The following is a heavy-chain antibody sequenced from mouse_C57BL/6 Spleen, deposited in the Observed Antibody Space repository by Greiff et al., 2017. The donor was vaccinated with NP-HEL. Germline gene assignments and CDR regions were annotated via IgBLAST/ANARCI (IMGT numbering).Heavy chain of an antibody. Sequence: QVQLQQSGAELVRPGASVTLSCKASGYTFTDYEMHWVKQTPVHGLEWIGAIDPETGGTAYNQKFKGKAILTADKSSSTAYMELRSLTSEDSAVYYCTGHESSAWFAYWGQGTLVTVSA. V-gene: IGHV1-15*01. CDR3: TGHESSAWFAY. CDR1: GYTFTDYE. CDR2: IDPETGGT. J-gene: IGHJ3*01.